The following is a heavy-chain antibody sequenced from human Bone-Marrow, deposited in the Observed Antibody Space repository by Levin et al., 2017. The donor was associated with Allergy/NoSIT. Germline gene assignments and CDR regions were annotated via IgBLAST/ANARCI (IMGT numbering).Heavy chain of an antibody. Sequence: GGSLRLSCAVFGFAVSSNYMSWVRQAPGKGLDWVSITYSGGSTSYSDSVKGRFTVSRDFSKNTLYLQMTSLRVEDTAVYYCASGYCSGDDCYAEGFDYWGQGILVTVSS. D-gene: IGHD2-15*01. J-gene: IGHJ4*02. CDR1: GFAVSSNY. CDR3: ASGYCSGDDCYAEGFDY. CDR2: TYSGGST. V-gene: IGHV3-66*01.